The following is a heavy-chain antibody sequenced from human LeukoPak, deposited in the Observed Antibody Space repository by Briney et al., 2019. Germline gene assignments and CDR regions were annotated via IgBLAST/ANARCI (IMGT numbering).Heavy chain of an antibody. D-gene: IGHD4-17*01. J-gene: IGHJ1*01. CDR1: GFTFSIYA. Sequence: GGSLRLSCAGSGFTFSIYATIWVGPAPGKGLEWVSSITGWGGNRFYAGSVKGRLTISRDQSKNTLYLQMNSLRGDDTAVYYCAKDPNGDYIGAFDFQRWGQGTQVTVSS. CDR2: ITGWGGNR. CDR3: AKDPNGDYIGAFDFQR. V-gene: IGHV3-23*01.